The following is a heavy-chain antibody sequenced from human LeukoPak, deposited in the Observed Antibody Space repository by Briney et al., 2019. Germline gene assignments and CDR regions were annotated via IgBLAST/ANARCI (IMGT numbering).Heavy chain of an antibody. CDR3: ARFSPDSKMLVVAATADAFDI. Sequence: PSETLSLTCAVYGGSFSGYFWSWIRQPPGKGLEWIGEINHSGSTNYNPSLKSRVTISVDTSKNQFSLKLSSVTAADTAVYYCARFSPDSKMLVVAATADAFDIWGQGTMVTVSS. J-gene: IGHJ3*02. V-gene: IGHV4-34*01. CDR2: INHSGST. D-gene: IGHD2-15*01. CDR1: GGSFSGYF.